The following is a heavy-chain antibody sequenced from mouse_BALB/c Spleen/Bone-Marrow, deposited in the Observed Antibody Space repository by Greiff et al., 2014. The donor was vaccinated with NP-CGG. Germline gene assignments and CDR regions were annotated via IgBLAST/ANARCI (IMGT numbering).Heavy chain of an antibody. CDR2: IWGDGST. CDR1: GFSLTGYG. Sequence: VMLVESGPGLVAPSQSLSITCTVSGFSLTGYGVNWVRQPPGKGLEWLGMIWGDGSTDYNSALKSRLSISKEDSKSQVFLKMNSLQTDDTARYYCARDRYDWAMDYWGQGTSVTVSS. V-gene: IGHV2-6-7*01. D-gene: IGHD2-14*01. J-gene: IGHJ4*01. CDR3: ARDRYDWAMDY.